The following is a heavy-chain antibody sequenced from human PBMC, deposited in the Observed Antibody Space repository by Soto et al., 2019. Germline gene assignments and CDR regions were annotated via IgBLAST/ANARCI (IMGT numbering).Heavy chain of an antibody. V-gene: IGHV3-33*01. CDR1: GFTFSSYG. CDR2: IWYDGSNK. J-gene: IGHJ4*02. Sequence: QVQLVESGGGVVQPGRSLRLSCAASGFTFSSYGMHWVRQAPGKGLEWVAVIWYDGSNKYYADSVKGRFTISRDNSKNTLYRQMNSLRAEDTAVYYCARDHPYCSGGSCYYFDYWGQGTLVTVSS. CDR3: ARDHPYCSGGSCYYFDY. D-gene: IGHD2-15*01.